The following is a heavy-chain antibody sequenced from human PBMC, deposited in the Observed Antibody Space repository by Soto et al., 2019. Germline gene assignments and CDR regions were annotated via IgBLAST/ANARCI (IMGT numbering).Heavy chain of an antibody. D-gene: IGHD3-10*01. CDR1: GFTFNTYP. CDR3: AKGVLSLHYGMEV. V-gene: IGHV3-23*01. Sequence: HPGGSLRLSCATSGFTFNTYPMTWVRQAPGKGLEWVSSISSTAGRTSSYADSVKGRFAISRDFSDNTVYLQMNNLRVDDTAVYFCAKGVLSLHYGMEVWGQGTTVTVSS. CDR2: ISSTAGRTS. J-gene: IGHJ6*02.